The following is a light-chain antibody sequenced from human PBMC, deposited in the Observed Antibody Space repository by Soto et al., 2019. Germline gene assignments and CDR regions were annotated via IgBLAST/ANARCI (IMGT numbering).Light chain of an antibody. V-gene: IGLV2-14*01. J-gene: IGLJ1*01. CDR3: SSYTSSSTQV. CDR1: SSDVGGYNY. CDR2: DIS. Sequence: QSALTQPASVSGAPGQSITISCTGTSSDVGGYNYVSWYQQHPGKAPNLMIYDISNRPSGVSNRFSGSKSGNTASLTIAGRHDEDEADYYCSSYTSSSTQVFGTGTKVTVL.